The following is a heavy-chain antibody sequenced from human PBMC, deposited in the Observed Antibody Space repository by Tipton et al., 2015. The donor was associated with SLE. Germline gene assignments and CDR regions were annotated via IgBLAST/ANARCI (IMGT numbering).Heavy chain of an antibody. J-gene: IGHJ1*01. Sequence: LRLSCTVSGGSISSYYWSWIRQPPGKGLEWIGYIYYSGSTNYNPSLKSRVTISVDTSKNQFSLKLSSVTAADTAVYYCARSSSNYAEYFQHWGQGTLVTASS. CDR2: IYYSGST. CDR3: ARSSSNYAEYFQH. CDR1: GGSISSYY. V-gene: IGHV4-59*01. D-gene: IGHD4-11*01.